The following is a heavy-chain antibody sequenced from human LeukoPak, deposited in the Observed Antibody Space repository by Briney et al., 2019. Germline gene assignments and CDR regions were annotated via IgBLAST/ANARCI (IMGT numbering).Heavy chain of an antibody. D-gene: IGHD6-13*01. J-gene: IGHJ4*02. V-gene: IGHV4-34*01. CDR1: GGSFSGYY. CDR2: INHSGGT. Sequence: SETLSLTCAVYGGSFSGYYWSWIRQPPGKGLEWIGEINHSGGTNYNPSLKSRVTISVDTSKNQFSLKLSSVTAADTAVYYCARGLPYSSSWYPHWVQGTLVTVSS. CDR3: ARGLPYSSSWYPH.